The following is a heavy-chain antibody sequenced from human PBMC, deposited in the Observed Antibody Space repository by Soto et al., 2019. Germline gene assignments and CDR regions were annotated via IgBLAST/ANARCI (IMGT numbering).Heavy chain of an antibody. Sequence: SVKVSCKAPGGTFSNYAINWVRQAPGQGLEWMGGIIPLFGTANYAQKFQGRVTITADESTSTAYLDLSSLRSEDTAVYYCARPVEMATISRSYLFYWGQGTLVTVSS. D-gene: IGHD5-12*01. CDR1: GGTFSNYA. J-gene: IGHJ4*02. CDR2: IIPLFGTA. CDR3: ARPVEMATISRSYLFY. V-gene: IGHV1-69*13.